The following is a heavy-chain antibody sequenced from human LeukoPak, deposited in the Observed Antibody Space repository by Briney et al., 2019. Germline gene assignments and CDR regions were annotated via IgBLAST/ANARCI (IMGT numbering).Heavy chain of an antibody. Sequence: ATVNVSCKASGYTFTGYYMHWVRQAPGQGLDWMGWINPNSGGTNYAQKFQGRVTMTRDTSISTAYMELSRLRSDDTAVYYCARGYGSSGYYPGWGQGTLVTVSS. CDR3: ARGYGSSGYYPG. CDR2: INPNSGGT. V-gene: IGHV1-2*02. CDR1: GYTFTGYY. D-gene: IGHD3-22*01. J-gene: IGHJ4*02.